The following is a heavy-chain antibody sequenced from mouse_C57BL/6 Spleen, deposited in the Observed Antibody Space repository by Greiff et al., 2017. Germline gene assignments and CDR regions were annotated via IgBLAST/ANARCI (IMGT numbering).Heavy chain of an antibody. V-gene: IGHV1-62-2*01. J-gene: IGHJ4*01. CDR1: GYTFTEYT. CDR2: FYPGSGSI. CDR3: ARHEEGYYGMDY. Sequence: VKLMESGAELVKPGASVKLSCKASGYTFTEYTIHWVKQRSGQGLEWIGWFYPGSGSIKYNEKFKDKATLTADKSSSTVYMELSRLTSEDSAVYFCARHEEGYYGMDYWGQGTSVTVSS.